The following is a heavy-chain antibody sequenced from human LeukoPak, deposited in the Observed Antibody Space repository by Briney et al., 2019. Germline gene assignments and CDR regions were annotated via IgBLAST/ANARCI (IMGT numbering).Heavy chain of an antibody. J-gene: IGHJ4*02. CDR1: GYTLTELS. CDR2: FDPEDGET. CDR3: ATAGNSITMVRGVIPNLDY. V-gene: IGHV1-24*01. D-gene: IGHD3-10*01. Sequence: ASVKVSCKVSGYTLTELSMHWVRQAPGKGLEWMGGFDPEDGETIYAQKFQGRVTMTEDTSTGTAYMKLSSLRSEDTAVYYCATAGNSITMVRGVIPNLDYWGQGTLVTVSS.